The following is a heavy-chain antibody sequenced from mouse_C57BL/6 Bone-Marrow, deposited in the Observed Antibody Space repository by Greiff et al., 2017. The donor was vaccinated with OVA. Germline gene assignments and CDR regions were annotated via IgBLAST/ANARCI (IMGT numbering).Heavy chain of an antibody. CDR1: GYTFTSYW. CDR2: IHPNSGST. J-gene: IGHJ2*01. D-gene: IGHD2-1*01. V-gene: IGHV1-64*01. CDR3: AGPLYYGYVDY. Sequence: VQLQQPGAELVKPGASVKLSCKASGYTFTSYWMHWVKQRPGQGLEWIGMIHPNSGSTNYNEKFKSKATLTVDKSSSTAYMQLSSLTSEDSAVDYCAGPLYYGYVDYWGQGTTLTVSS.